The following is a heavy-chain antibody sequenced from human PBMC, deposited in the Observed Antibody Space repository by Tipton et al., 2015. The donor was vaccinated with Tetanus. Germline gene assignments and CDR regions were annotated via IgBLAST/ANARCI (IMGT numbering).Heavy chain of an antibody. V-gene: IGHV4-4*02. J-gene: IGHJ3*02. Sequence: TLSLTCAVSGGSISSSNWWSWVRQPPGKGLEWIGEIYHSGSTNYNPSLKSRVTISVDKSKNQFSLKLSSAPAADTAVYYCSGVFVGVYAFDIWGQGTMVAVSS. CDR1: GGSISSSNW. D-gene: IGHD1-26*01. CDR3: SGVFVGVYAFDI. CDR2: IYHSGST.